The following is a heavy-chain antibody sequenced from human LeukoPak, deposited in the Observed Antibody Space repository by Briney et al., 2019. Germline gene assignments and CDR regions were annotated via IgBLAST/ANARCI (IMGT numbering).Heavy chain of an antibody. CDR3: AKDLVVVTARDHPYYGMDV. V-gene: IGHV3-7*01. J-gene: IGHJ6*02. D-gene: IGHD2-21*02. CDR1: GFTFSSYW. Sequence: GGSLRLSCAASGFTFSSYWMSWVRQAPGKGLEWVANIKKDGSEKYYADSVKGRFTISRDNAKNSLYLQVSRLRAEDTAVYYCAKDLVVVTARDHPYYGMDVWGQGTTVTVSS. CDR2: IKKDGSEK.